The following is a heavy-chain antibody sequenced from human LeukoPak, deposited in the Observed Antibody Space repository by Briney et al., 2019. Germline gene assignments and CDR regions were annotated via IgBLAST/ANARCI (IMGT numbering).Heavy chain of an antibody. CDR1: GGSISSSSYY. Sequence: SETLSLTCTVSGGSISSSSYYWGWIRQPPGKGLEWIGYIYYSGSTNYNPSLKSRVTISVDTSKNQFSLKLSSVTAADTAVYYCAVGPPRYNWNYHYYYYMDVWGKGTTVTVSS. CDR3: AVGPPRYNWNYHYYYYMDV. D-gene: IGHD1-20*01. V-gene: IGHV4-61*05. J-gene: IGHJ6*03. CDR2: IYYSGST.